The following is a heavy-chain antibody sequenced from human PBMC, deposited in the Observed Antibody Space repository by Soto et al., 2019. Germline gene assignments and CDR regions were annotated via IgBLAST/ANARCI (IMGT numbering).Heavy chain of an antibody. J-gene: IGHJ4*02. CDR1: GFTFSSYA. D-gene: IGHD5-12*01. CDR3: AREIDGYNIFDY. Sequence: GGSLRLSCAASGFTFSSYAMHWVRQAPGKGLEWVAVISYDGSNKYYADSVKGQFTNSRDNSKNTLYLQMNSLRAEDTAVYYCAREIDGYNIFDYWGQGTLVTVSS. CDR2: ISYDGSNK. V-gene: IGHV3-30-3*01.